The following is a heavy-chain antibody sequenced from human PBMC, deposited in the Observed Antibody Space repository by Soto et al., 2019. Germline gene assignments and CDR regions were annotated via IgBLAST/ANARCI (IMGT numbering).Heavy chain of an antibody. Sequence: QVPLVQSGAEVKKPGASVKVSCKTSGYTFTTYGVSWVRQDPGQGLEWMGWISPYNGNTNYAQRLQGRVTLTTDTSTKTAYMELMSLRSDDTALYYCAREDGYCSGGSCHSGGWLEPWGQGTLVTVSS. J-gene: IGHJ5*02. V-gene: IGHV1-18*01. CDR1: GYTFTTYG. D-gene: IGHD2-15*01. CDR3: AREDGYCSGGSCHSGGWLEP. CDR2: ISPYNGNT.